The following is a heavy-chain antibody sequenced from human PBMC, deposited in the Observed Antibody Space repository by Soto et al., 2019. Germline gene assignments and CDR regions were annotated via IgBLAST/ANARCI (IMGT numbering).Heavy chain of an antibody. D-gene: IGHD2-2*01. V-gene: IGHV3-30*18. CDR1: GFTFSSYG. CDR2: ISYDGSNK. CDR3: AKDSPVTPAAMRGFFDY. Sequence: GGSLRLSCAASGFTFSSYGMHWVRQAPGKGLEWVAVISYDGSNKYYADSVKGRFTISRDNSKNTLYLQMSSLRAEDTAVYYCAKDSPVTPAAMRGFFDYWGHGTLVTVSS. J-gene: IGHJ4*01.